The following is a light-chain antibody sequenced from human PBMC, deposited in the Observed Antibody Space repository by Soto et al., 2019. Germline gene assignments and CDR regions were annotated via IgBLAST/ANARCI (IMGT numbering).Light chain of an antibody. J-gene: IGLJ1*01. Sequence: QSVLTQPASVSGSPGQPITISCTGTSSDVGGYNYVSWYQQHPGKAPKLMIFEVSNRPSGVSYRFSGSKSGNTASLTISGLQAEDEADYYCSLYTSSSTYVFGTGTKVTVL. V-gene: IGLV2-14*01. CDR1: SSDVGGYNY. CDR2: EVS. CDR3: SLYTSSSTYV.